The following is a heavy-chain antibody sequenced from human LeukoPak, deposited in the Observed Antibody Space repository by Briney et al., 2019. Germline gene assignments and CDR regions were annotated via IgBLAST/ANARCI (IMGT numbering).Heavy chain of an antibody. V-gene: IGHV3-66*01. Sequence: GGSLRLSCAASGFTDSNKYMSWVRQARGKGLEWVSVIYSGGSTYYADSVKGRFIISRDNSKNTLYLQMNSLRAEDTAVYSCASKQNYYDSSGPMDYWGQGTLVTVSS. CDR1: GFTDSNKY. D-gene: IGHD3-22*01. J-gene: IGHJ4*02. CDR3: ASKQNYYDSSGPMDY. CDR2: IYSGGST.